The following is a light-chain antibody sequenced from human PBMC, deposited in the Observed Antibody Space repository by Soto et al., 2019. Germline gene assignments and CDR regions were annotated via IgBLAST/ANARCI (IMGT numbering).Light chain of an antibody. CDR3: QQRNSWWT. Sequence: EIVLTQSPATLSLSPGERATLSCRASQSVSTSLAWYQQKPGQAPRLLISDASNRAAGIPARFRGSGSGTDFTLTISSLEPEDFAVYYCQQRNSWWTFGQGTKVEIK. CDR2: DAS. V-gene: IGKV3-11*01. J-gene: IGKJ1*01. CDR1: QSVSTS.